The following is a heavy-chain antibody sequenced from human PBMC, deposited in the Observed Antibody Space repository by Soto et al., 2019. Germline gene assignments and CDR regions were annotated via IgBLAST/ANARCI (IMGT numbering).Heavy chain of an antibody. CDR2: INPSGGTT. CDR1: GYTFTSYH. Sequence: ASVKVSCKASGYTFTSYHLHWVRQAPGQRPEWMGIINPSGGTTRYAQKFQGRVVMTRDTSTNTVYMELGRLRSEDTAVYYCARPLRFLDPRDNYAMDVWGKGTTVTVSS. D-gene: IGHD3-3*01. V-gene: IGHV1-46*01. CDR3: ARPLRFLDPRDNYAMDV. J-gene: IGHJ6*04.